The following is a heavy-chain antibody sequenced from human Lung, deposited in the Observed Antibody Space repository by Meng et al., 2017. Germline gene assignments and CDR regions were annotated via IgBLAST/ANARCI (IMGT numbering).Heavy chain of an antibody. Sequence: EVQLVESGGGLVQPGGSLRLSCAASGFTFSSHTMTWVRQAPGKGLEWVSSISSSNSYIYYADSVKGRFTISRDNAKNSLYLQMNSLRAEDTAVYYCARDFSAAMRFDYWGQGTLVTVSS. D-gene: IGHD6-25*01. V-gene: IGHV3-21*01. CDR1: GFTFSSHT. CDR3: ARDFSAAMRFDY. CDR2: ISSSNSYI. J-gene: IGHJ4*02.